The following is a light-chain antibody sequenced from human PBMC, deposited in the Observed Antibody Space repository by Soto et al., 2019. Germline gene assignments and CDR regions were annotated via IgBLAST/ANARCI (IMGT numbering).Light chain of an antibody. CDR2: AAS. Sequence: DIQMPKAPSSVSGSVADRVTIRYRASQGISSWLAWYQQKAGKAPKLLIYAASSLQSGVPSRFSGRGSGTDFTLTISSLQPEDFATYYCQQANSFPLTFGEGTKVDI. CDR3: QQANSFPLT. V-gene: IGKV1-12*01. J-gene: IGKJ4*01. CDR1: QGISSW.